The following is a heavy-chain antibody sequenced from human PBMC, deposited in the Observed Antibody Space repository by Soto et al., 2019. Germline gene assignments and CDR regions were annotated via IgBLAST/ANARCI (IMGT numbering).Heavy chain of an antibody. CDR1: GYTFTGYY. CDR2: INPNSGGT. V-gene: IGHV1-2*04. D-gene: IGHD6-13*01. Sequence: ASVKVSCKASGYTFTGYYMHWVRQAPGQGLEWMGWINPNSGGTNYAQKFQGWVTMTRDTSISTAYMELSRLRSDDTAVYYCARDQVVAAAGNSYYYGMDVWRQGTTVTVSS. J-gene: IGHJ6*02. CDR3: ARDQVVAAAGNSYYYGMDV.